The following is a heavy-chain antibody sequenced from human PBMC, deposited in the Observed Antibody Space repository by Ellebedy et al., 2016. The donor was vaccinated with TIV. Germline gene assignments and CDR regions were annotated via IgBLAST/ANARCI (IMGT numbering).Heavy chain of an antibody. D-gene: IGHD1-26*01. CDR3: ARASGTFLEYFDS. CDR2: INPNSGGT. CDR1: GYTLSSNSY. J-gene: IGHJ4*02. Sequence: ASVKVSCKASGYTLSSNSYLNWVRQAPGQGLEWMGWINPNSGGTNYAQKFQGRVTMTRDTSISTAYMELSRLKSDDTATYYCARASGTFLEYFDSWGQGVLVTVSS. V-gene: IGHV1-2*02.